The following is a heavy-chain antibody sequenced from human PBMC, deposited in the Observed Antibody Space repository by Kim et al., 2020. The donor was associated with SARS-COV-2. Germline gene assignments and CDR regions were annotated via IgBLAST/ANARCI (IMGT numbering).Heavy chain of an antibody. CDR2: IRSKLNGYAT. D-gene: IGHD2-2*02. J-gene: IGHJ4*02. CDR3: TRNLNTAVDY. Sequence: GGSLRLSCAASGFTFSGSAMHWVRQASGKGLEWVGRIRSKLNGYATAYGASVKGRFTISRDDSKNTAYLQMNSLKTEDTALYYCTRNLNTAVDYWGQGTLVTVSS. CDR1: GFTFSGSA. V-gene: IGHV3-73*01.